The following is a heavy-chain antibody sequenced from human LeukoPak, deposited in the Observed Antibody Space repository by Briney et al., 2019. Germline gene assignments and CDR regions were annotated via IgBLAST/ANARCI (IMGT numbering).Heavy chain of an antibody. V-gene: IGHV1-46*01. CDR2: INPSGCNT. CDR1: GYTFTNYY. J-gene: IGHJ6*03. D-gene: IGHD1-26*01. CDR3: AREGSIVGADWTLDYYYYMDV. Sequence: ASVKVSCKASGYTFTNYYMHWVRQAPGQGLEWMGIINPSGCNTIYAQKFQGRVTMTRDTSTSTVYMELSSLRSEDTAVYYCAREGSIVGADWTLDYYYYMDVWGKGTTVTISS.